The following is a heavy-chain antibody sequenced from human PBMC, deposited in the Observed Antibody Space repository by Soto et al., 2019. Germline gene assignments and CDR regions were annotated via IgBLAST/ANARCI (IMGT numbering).Heavy chain of an antibody. CDR1: GYSISSGHS. CDR3: ATLPRLDGMDV. V-gene: IGHV4-38-2*01. Sequence: PXATLSLTCAVSGYSISSGHSWCCIRQPPGKGLEWIGSIFHTGSTYYNPSLKSRVTLSVDTSKNQFSLKLSSVTAADTAVYFCATLPRLDGMDVWGQGTTVTVSS. D-gene: IGHD6-25*01. J-gene: IGHJ6*02. CDR2: IFHTGST.